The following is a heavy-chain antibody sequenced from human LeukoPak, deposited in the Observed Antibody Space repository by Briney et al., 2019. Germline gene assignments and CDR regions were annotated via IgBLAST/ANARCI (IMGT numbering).Heavy chain of an antibody. CDR3: TTDVYDYFDY. CDR2: IESKTDGGTT. D-gene: IGHD3-16*01. Sequence: GGSLRLSCAASGFTFSNAWMSWVRQAPGKGLEWVGRIESKTDGGTTDYAAPVKGRFTISRDDSKNTLYLQMNSLKTEDTAVYYCTTDVYDYFDYWGQGTLVTVSS. V-gene: IGHV3-15*04. CDR1: GFTFSNAW. J-gene: IGHJ4*02.